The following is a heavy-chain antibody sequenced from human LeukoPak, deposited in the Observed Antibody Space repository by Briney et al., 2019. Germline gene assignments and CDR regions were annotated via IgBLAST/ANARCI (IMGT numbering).Heavy chain of an antibody. J-gene: IGHJ3*02. D-gene: IGHD1-1*01. V-gene: IGHV3-48*01. CDR2: ISSSSSTI. CDR3: ARAPRLRGDAFDI. Sequence: GGSLRLSCAASGFTFSSYSMNWVRQAPGKGLEWVSYISSSSSTIYYADSVKGRFTISRDNAKNSLYLQMNSLRAEDTAVYYCARAPRLRGDAFDIWGRGTMVTVSS. CDR1: GFTFSSYS.